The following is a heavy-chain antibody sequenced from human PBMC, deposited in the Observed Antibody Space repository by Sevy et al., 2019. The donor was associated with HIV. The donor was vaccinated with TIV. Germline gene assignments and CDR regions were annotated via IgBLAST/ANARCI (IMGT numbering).Heavy chain of an antibody. J-gene: IGHJ3*02. D-gene: IGHD2-8*01. CDR3: ASTTHGIAGAFDI. Sequence: GGSLRLSCAASGFTFNNYAMSWVRQDPGKGLEWISVITAGGVITYSVDSVRGRFTISRDNSKNMVYLQMNSLRAEDTAVYYCASTTHGIAGAFDIWGQGTMVTVSS. CDR2: ITAGGVIT. CDR1: GFTFNNYA. V-gene: IGHV3-23*01.